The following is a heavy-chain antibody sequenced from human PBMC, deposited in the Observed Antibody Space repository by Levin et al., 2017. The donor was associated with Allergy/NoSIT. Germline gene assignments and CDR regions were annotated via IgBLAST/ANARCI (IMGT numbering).Heavy chain of an antibody. CDR1: GYSFPSYW. Sequence: GESLKISCKGSGYSFPSYWIGWVRQMPGKGLEWMGIIYPGDSDTRYSPSFQGQVTISADKSISTAYLQWSSLKASDTAMYYCARRAYCGGDCYFGSLYWFDPWGQGTLVTVSS. CDR2: IYPGDSDT. V-gene: IGHV5-51*01. D-gene: IGHD2-21*02. J-gene: IGHJ5*02. CDR3: ARRAYCGGDCYFGSLYWFDP.